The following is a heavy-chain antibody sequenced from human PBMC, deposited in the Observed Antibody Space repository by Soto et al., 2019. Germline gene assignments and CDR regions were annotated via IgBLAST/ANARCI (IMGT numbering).Heavy chain of an antibody. CDR1: GFTFSDYY. Sequence: GGSLRLSCAASGFTFSDYYMSWIRQAPGKGLEWVSYISSSSSYTNYADSVKGRFTISRDNVKNSLYLQMNSLRAEDTAVYYCATTSYGDWTWFDPWGQGTLVTVSS. D-gene: IGHD4-17*01. V-gene: IGHV3-11*06. CDR2: ISSSSSYT. CDR3: ATTSYGDWTWFDP. J-gene: IGHJ5*02.